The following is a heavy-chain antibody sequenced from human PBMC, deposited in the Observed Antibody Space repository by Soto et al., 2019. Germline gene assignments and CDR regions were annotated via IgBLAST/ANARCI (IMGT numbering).Heavy chain of an antibody. CDR3: AKSRVDSGRGYFDL. CDR1: GFTFSIYP. CDR2: IGTTGGDT. V-gene: IGHV3-23*01. D-gene: IGHD6-25*01. J-gene: IGHJ2*01. Sequence: EVQLLESGGGLVQPGGSLRLSYAASGFTFSIYPMSWVRQTPEKGLEWVSTIGTTGGDTYYADSVRGRSTISRDDSKNTLYLQMSSLRAEESAVYYCAKSRVDSGRGYFDLWGRGTLVTVSS.